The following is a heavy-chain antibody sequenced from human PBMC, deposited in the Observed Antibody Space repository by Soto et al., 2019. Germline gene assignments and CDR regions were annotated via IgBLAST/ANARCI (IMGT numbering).Heavy chain of an antibody. J-gene: IGHJ4*02. Sequence: QVQLVQSGAEVKKPESSVKVSCKAPGGTFSTYAISWVRQAPGQGLEWMGGIIPMLGTANYAQTFQDRVTMPAEESTNTGYMELSSLRSEDTAVYFCASGIQLWLRRINNGYSGWGQGTLVTVSS. V-gene: IGHV1-69*11. CDR3: ASGIQLWLRRINNGYSG. D-gene: IGHD5-18*01. CDR2: IIPMLGTA. CDR1: GGTFSTYA.